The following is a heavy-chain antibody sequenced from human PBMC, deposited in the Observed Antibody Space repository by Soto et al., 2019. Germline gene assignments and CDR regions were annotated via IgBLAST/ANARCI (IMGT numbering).Heavy chain of an antibody. CDR3: ARVSLSFWSGYLYGMDV. V-gene: IGHV1-18*04. D-gene: IGHD3-3*01. CDR2: ISAYNGNT. CDR1: GYTFTSYG. Sequence: ASVKVSCKASGYTFTSYGISWVRQAPGQGLEWMGWISAYNGNTNYAQKLQGRVTMTTDTSTSTAYMELRSLRSDDTAVYYCARVSLSFWSGYLYGMDVWGQGTTVTVSS. J-gene: IGHJ6*02.